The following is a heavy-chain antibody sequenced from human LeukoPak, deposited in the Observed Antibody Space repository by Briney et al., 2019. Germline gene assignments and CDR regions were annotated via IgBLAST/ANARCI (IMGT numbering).Heavy chain of an antibody. Sequence: PSETLSLTCSVSGYSISSYFWAWIRQPPGKGLEWIGYVCYNGTTNYNPSLRNRVAISIDTSKNQFSLKLNSTTAADTAVYYCATSGGFNSPRHYWGQGTLVTVSS. CDR3: ATSGGFNSPRHY. CDR1: GYSISSYF. D-gene: IGHD3-16*01. V-gene: IGHV4-59*01. CDR2: VCYNGTT. J-gene: IGHJ4*02.